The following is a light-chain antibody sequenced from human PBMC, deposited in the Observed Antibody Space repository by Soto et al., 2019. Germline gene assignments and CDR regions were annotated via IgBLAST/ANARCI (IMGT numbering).Light chain of an antibody. Sequence: DIQMIQSPATLSASVGDRITITCRASENIFKYVAWYQQTSGSAPNLLIYAASDLESGVPSRFSGSGSGTEFSLTIVNLQPNDSATYYCQHYLTRCIAFGGGTKVDVK. CDR1: ENIFKY. CDR2: AAS. J-gene: IGKJ4*01. V-gene: IGKV1-5*01. CDR3: QHYLTRCIA.